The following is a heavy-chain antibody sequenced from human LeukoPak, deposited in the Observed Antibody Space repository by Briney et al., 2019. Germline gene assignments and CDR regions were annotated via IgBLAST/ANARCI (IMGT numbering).Heavy chain of an antibody. D-gene: IGHD1-1*01. J-gene: IGHJ6*03. V-gene: IGHV4-59*01. CDR2: IYYSGST. CDR3: ARTPSTHYYYMDV. Sequence: SETLSLTCTVSGGSISSYYWSWIRQPPGKGLEWIGHIYYSGSTNYNPSLKSRVTISVDTSKNQFSLKLSSVTAADTAVYYCARTPSTHYYYMDVWGKGTTVTVSS. CDR1: GGSISSYY.